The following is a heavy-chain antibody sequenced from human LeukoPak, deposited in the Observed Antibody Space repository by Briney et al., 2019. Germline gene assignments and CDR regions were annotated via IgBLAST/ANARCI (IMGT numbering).Heavy chain of an antibody. V-gene: IGHV5-10-1*01. Sequence: GESLKISCKGSGYSFTSYCISWVRQMPGKGLEWMGRIDPSDSYTNYSPSFQGHVTISADKSISTAYLQWSSLKASDTAMYYCARDPMVRGVIITKDYYYYYGMDVWGKGTTVTVSS. D-gene: IGHD3-10*01. CDR3: ARDPMVRGVIITKDYYYYYGMDV. CDR2: IDPSDSYT. J-gene: IGHJ6*04. CDR1: GYSFTSYC.